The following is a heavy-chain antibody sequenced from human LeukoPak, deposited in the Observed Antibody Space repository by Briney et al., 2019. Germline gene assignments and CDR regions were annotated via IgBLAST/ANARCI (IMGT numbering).Heavy chain of an antibody. CDR1: VFTFRSYG. CDR3: TRSSGWYGVS. Sequence: GGSLRLSCAASVFTFRSYGMHWVRQAPGKGLGWVTFIRNDGSNKYYADSVKGRFTISRDNSKNTLYLQLNSLRGDDTAVYYCTRSSGWYGVSWGQGTLVTVSS. D-gene: IGHD6-19*01. CDR2: IRNDGSNK. V-gene: IGHV3-30*02. J-gene: IGHJ4*02.